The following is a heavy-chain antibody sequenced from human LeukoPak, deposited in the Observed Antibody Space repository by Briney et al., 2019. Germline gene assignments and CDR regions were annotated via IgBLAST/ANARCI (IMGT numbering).Heavy chain of an antibody. D-gene: IGHD6-6*01. Sequence: SGGSLRLSCAASGFTFSDYYMSWIRQAPGKGLEWVSYISSSGSTTYYADSVKGRFTISRDNAKNSLYLQMNSLRAEDTAVHYCAGRSGIAARLVDYWGQGTLVTVSS. J-gene: IGHJ4*02. CDR2: ISSSGSTT. CDR1: GFTFSDYY. CDR3: AGRSGIAARLVDY. V-gene: IGHV3-11*01.